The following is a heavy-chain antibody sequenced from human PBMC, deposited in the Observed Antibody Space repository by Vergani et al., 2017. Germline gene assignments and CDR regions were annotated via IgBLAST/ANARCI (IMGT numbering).Heavy chain of an antibody. D-gene: IGHD2-15*01. Sequence: QLQLQESGPGLVKPSETLSLTCTVSGGSISSSSYYWGWIRQPPGKGLEWIGSIYYSGGTYYNPSLKSRVTISVDTSKNQFSLKLSSVTAADTAVYYCASSVCSGGSCYLCFDYWGQGTLVTVSS. CDR2: IYYSGGT. V-gene: IGHV4-39*07. CDR1: GGSISSSSYY. CDR3: ASSVCSGGSCYLCFDY. J-gene: IGHJ4*02.